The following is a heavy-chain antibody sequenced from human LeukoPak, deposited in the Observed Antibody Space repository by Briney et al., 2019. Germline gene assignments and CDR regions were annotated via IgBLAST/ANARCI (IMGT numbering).Heavy chain of an antibody. Sequence: GGSLRLSCAASGFTFSSYGMHWVRQAPGKGLEWVAVISYDGSNKYYADSVKGRFTISRDNSKNTLYLQMNCLRAEDTAVYYCAKCTRSYDFGDYGMDVWGKGTTVTVSS. D-gene: IGHD3/OR15-3a*01. CDR1: GFTFSSYG. CDR3: AKCTRSYDFGDYGMDV. CDR2: ISYDGSNK. J-gene: IGHJ6*04. V-gene: IGHV3-30*18.